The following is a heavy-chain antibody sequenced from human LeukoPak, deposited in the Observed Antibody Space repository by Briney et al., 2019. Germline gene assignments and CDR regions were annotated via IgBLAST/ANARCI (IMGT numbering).Heavy chain of an antibody. CDR3: ARDKNSGIYYIDY. CDR1: GFTFSSYA. Sequence: PGGSLRLSCAASGFTFSSYAMSWVRQAPGKGLEWVSAISGSGGSTYYADSVKGRFTISRDNSKNTLYLQMNSLRAEDTAVYYCARDKNSGIYYIDYWGQGTLVTVSS. V-gene: IGHV3-23*01. CDR2: ISGSGGST. J-gene: IGHJ4*02. D-gene: IGHD1-26*01.